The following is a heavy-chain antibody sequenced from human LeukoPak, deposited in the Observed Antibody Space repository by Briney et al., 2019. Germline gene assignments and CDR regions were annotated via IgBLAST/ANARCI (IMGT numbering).Heavy chain of an antibody. J-gene: IGHJ6*03. CDR3: ARDDHYNYYYMDV. CDR2: ISSGSNTI. V-gene: IGHV3-48*01. CDR1: GFIFSTYS. Sequence: GGSLRLSCAASGFIFSTYSMNWVRQAPGKGLEWVSYISSGSNTIYYADSVKGRFTISRDNAENTLYLQMNSLGAEDTAVYHCARDDHYNYYYMDVWGKGTTVTVSS.